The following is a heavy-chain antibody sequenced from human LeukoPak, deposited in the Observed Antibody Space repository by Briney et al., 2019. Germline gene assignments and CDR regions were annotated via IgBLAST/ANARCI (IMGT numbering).Heavy chain of an antibody. CDR2: IYYGGST. CDR3: ARVEFRYSTKPFDI. D-gene: IGHD3-9*01. CDR1: GGSISSDSHY. J-gene: IGHJ3*02. Sequence: TLSLTCTVSGGSISSDSHYLSWIRQHPGKGLEWIGYIYYGGSTYYNPSLKSRVIISVDTSKNQFSLKLSSVTAADTAVYYCARVEFRYSTKPFDIWGQGTMVTVSS. V-gene: IGHV4-31*03.